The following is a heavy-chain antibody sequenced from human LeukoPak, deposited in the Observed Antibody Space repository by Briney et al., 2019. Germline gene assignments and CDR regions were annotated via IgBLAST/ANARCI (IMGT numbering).Heavy chain of an antibody. J-gene: IGHJ5*02. D-gene: IGHD6-25*01. CDR2: IIPIFGTA. V-gene: IGHV1-69*05. Sequence: GASVKVSCKASGGTFSNYAISWVRQAPGQGLEWLGGIIPIFGTAKYAQKFQGRVTITTDDSTTTAYMELIGLRSEDTAVYYCVRRQALRGRHRAFDPWGQGTLVTVTS. CDR3: VRRQALRGRHRAFDP. CDR1: GGTFSNYA.